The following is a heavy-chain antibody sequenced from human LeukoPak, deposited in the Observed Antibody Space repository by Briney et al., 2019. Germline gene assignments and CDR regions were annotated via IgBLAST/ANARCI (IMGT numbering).Heavy chain of an antibody. J-gene: IGHJ3*02. Sequence: PGGSLRLSCAASGFTFSSYGMHWVRQAPGKGLEWVAVISYDGSNNYYADSVKGRFTISRDNSKNTLYLQMNSLRAEDTAVYYCAKDAFFCSGGSCCPGAFDIWGQGTMVTVSS. CDR2: ISYDGSNN. V-gene: IGHV3-30*18. CDR1: GFTFSSYG. CDR3: AKDAFFCSGGSCCPGAFDI. D-gene: IGHD2-15*01.